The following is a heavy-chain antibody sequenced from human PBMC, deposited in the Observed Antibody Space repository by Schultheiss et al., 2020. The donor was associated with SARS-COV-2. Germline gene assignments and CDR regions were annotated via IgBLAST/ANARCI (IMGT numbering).Heavy chain of an antibody. CDR2: ISYDGSNK. Sequence: GGSLRLSCAASGFTFSSYGMHWVRQAPGKGLEWVAVISYDGSNKYYADSVKGRFTISRDNSKNSLYLQMNSLRAEDTAVYYCVLPYYYDSSGYYRWGQGTLVTVSS. V-gene: IGHV3-30*03. D-gene: IGHD3-22*01. CDR1: GFTFSSYG. CDR3: VLPYYYDSSGYYR. J-gene: IGHJ5*02.